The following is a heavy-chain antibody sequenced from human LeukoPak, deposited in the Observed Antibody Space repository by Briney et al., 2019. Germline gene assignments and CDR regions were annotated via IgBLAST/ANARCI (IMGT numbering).Heavy chain of an antibody. CDR2: INPNSGGT. D-gene: IGHD3-10*01. V-gene: IGHV1-2*06. J-gene: IGHJ1*01. CDR3: ARLSLITMVGGV. Sequence: GASVKVSSKAVLYTLTRYYMYWVRQAPGQGLEWMGRINPNSGGTNYAQKFQGSVTMTRDTSISTAYMELCRLRSDDTAVYYCARLSLITMVGGVWGQGTLVTVSS. CDR1: LYTLTRYY.